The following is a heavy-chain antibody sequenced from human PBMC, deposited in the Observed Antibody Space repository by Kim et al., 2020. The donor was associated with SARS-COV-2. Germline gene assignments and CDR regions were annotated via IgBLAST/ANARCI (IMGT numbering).Heavy chain of an antibody. Sequence: YNADSVKGRFTISRDNSKNTLYLQMNSLRAEDTAVYYCAKSDGITMISLLWGQGTLVTVSS. V-gene: IGHV3-23*01. D-gene: IGHD3-22*01. CDR3: AKSDGITMISLL. J-gene: IGHJ4*02.